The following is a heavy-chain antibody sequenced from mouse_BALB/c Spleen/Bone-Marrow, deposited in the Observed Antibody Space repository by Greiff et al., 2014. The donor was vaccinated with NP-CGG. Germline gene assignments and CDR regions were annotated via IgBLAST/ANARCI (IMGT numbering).Heavy chain of an antibody. D-gene: IGHD1-1*01. V-gene: IGHV14-3*02. CDR1: GFNIKDTY. Sequence: EVQLQQSGAELVKPGASVKLSCTASGFNIKDTYMHWVKQRPEQGLEWIGRIDPANGNTKYDPKFQGKATITADTSSNTAYLQLSSLTSEDTAVCYCASYYYGSSPFAYWGQGTLVTVSA. CDR3: ASYYYGSSPFAY. J-gene: IGHJ3*01. CDR2: IDPANGNT.